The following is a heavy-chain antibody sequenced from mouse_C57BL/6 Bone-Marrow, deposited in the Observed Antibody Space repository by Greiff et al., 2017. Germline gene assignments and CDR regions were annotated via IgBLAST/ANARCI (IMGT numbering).Heavy chain of an antibody. CDR1: GYTFTDYN. Sequence: VQLQQSGPELVKPGASVKIPCKASGYTFTDYNMDWVKQSHGKSLEWIGDINPNNGGTIYNQKFKGKATLTVDKSSSTAYMELRSLTSEDTAVYYCARSPYYYGSSYAQDVWGTGTTVTVSS. CDR2: INPNNGGT. CDR3: ARSPYYYGSSYAQDV. J-gene: IGHJ1*03. D-gene: IGHD1-1*01. V-gene: IGHV1-18*01.